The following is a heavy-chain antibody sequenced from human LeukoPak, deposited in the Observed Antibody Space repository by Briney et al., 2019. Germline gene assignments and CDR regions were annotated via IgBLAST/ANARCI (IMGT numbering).Heavy chain of an antibody. V-gene: IGHV3-23*01. CDR1: GFTFSSYA. Sequence: PGGSLRLSCAASGFTFSSYAMSWVRQAPGKGLEWVSGISGSGGNTYYADSVKGRFTISRDNSKNTLNLQMHSLRAGDTAVYYCAKVPISGVAAAGGFDYWGQGTLVTVSS. CDR3: AKVPISGVAAAGGFDY. J-gene: IGHJ4*02. D-gene: IGHD6-13*01. CDR2: ISGSGGNT.